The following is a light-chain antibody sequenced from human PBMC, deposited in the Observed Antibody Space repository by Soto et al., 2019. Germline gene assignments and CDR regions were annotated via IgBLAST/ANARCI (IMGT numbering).Light chain of an antibody. CDR2: DVT. V-gene: IGLV2-14*03. Sequence: QSVLTQPASVSGSPGQSITISCTGTSSDIGGHNHVSWYQQHPGKTPKLMIYDVTKRPSGVSNRFSGYKSDNTASLTISGLQAEDEADYYCRSYTSTSIWVFGGGTKLTVL. J-gene: IGLJ3*02. CDR3: RSYTSTSIWV. CDR1: SSDIGGHNH.